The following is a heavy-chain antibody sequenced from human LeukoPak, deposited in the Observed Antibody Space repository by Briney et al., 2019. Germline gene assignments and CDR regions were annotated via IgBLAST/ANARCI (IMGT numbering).Heavy chain of an antibody. CDR2: IKSKTDGGTT. D-gene: IGHD3-16*02. V-gene: IGHV3-15*01. Sequence: PSETLSLTCAVHGGSFSGYYWSWIRQPPGKGLEWVGRIKSKTDGGTTDYAAPVKGRFTISRDDSKNTLYLQMNSLKTEDTAVYYCTTDHYVWGSYRHPTNLYYFDYWGQEPWSPSPQ. CDR1: GGSFSGYY. CDR3: TTDHYVWGSYRHPTNLYYFDY. J-gene: IGHJ4*01.